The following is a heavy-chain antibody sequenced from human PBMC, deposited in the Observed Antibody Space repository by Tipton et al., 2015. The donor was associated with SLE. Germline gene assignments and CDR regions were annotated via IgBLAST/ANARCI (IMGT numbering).Heavy chain of an antibody. V-gene: IGHV3-7*05. J-gene: IGHJ4*02. Sequence: SLRLSCAASGFTFSTFWMNWVRQAPGKGLEWVANIKQDGSEKYYVDSVEGRFTISRDNSKNSLYLQMNFLRAEDTAVYYCARDSWLGGRGYFDFWGQGTLVTVSS. CDR2: IKQDGSEK. CDR3: ARDSWLGGRGYFDF. CDR1: GFTFSTFW. D-gene: IGHD3-22*01.